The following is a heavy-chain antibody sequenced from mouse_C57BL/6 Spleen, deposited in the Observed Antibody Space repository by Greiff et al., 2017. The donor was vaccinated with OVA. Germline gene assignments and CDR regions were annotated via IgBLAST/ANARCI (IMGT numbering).Heavy chain of an antibody. J-gene: IGHJ4*01. CDR1: GFTFSDYY. CDR3: ARRHSYGSSYDAMDY. V-gene: IGHV5-12*01. D-gene: IGHD1-1*01. CDR2: ISNGGGST. Sequence: EVKLMESGGGLVQPGGSLKLSCAASGFTFSDYYMYWVRQTPEKRLEWVAYISNGGGSTYYPDTVKGRFTISRDNAKNTLYLQMSRLKSEDTAMYYCARRHSYGSSYDAMDYWGQGTSVTVSS.